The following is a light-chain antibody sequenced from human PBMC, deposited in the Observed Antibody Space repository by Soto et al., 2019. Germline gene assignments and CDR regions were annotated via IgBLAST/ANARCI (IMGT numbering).Light chain of an antibody. CDR2: GAS. CDR1: QSVSSN. Sequence: EIVLTQSPDTLSVSPGERATLSCRASQSVSSNLAWYQQKPGQAPRLLIYGASTRATGIPARFSGSGSGTDFTLTISRLEPEDFAVYYCQQYGNSPITFGQGTRLEIK. J-gene: IGKJ5*01. V-gene: IGKV3-15*01. CDR3: QQYGNSPIT.